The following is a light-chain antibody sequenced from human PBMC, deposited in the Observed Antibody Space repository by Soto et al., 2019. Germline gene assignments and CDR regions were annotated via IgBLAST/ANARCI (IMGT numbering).Light chain of an antibody. CDR2: EGN. V-gene: IGLV2-23*01. Sequence: QSALTQPASVSGSPGESITISCAATSSDVGTYNLVTWYQQHPGRVPKLILYEGNKRPSGVSSRFSASKSGNTASLTISGLQAEDEADYFCCSYAPSRTLLFGGGTKLTVL. J-gene: IGLJ2*01. CDR1: SSDVGTYNL. CDR3: CSYAPSRTLL.